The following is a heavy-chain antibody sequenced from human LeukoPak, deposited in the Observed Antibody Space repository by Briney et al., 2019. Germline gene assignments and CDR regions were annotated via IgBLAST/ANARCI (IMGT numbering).Heavy chain of an antibody. Sequence: GGFLRLSCAASGFTFSSYGMHWVRQAPGKGLEWVSVIYSGGTTYYADSVKGRFTISRDNSKNTLYLQMNSLRAEDTAVYYCARFPSDYWGQGTLVTVSS. CDR1: GFTFSSYG. V-gene: IGHV3-NL1*01. J-gene: IGHJ4*02. D-gene: IGHD2-21*01. CDR2: IYSGGTT. CDR3: ARFPSDY.